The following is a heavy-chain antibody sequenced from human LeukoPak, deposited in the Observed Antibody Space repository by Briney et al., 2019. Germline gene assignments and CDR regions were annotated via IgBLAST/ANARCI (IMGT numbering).Heavy chain of an antibody. CDR2: IYPGDSDT. D-gene: IGHD3-22*01. J-gene: IGHJ3*02. CDR3: ARRGKVYYDSSGYYSGCFDI. CDR1: GYSFTSYW. Sequence: GESLKISCKGSGYSFTSYWIGWVRQMPGKGLELMGIIYPGDSDTRYSPSFQGQVTISADKSISTAYLQWSSLKASETAMYYCARRGKVYYDSSGYYSGCFDIWGQGTMVTVSS. V-gene: IGHV5-51*01.